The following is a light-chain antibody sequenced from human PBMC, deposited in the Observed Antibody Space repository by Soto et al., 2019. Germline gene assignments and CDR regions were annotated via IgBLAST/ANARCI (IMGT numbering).Light chain of an antibody. CDR1: QSVSSSY. CDR3: QQCGSSPWT. CDR2: AAS. V-gene: IGKV3-20*01. Sequence: IMLTQSPGTLSLSPGERATLSCRASQSVSSSYLAWYQQKPGQAPRLLIYAASSRATGIPDRFSGGGSGTDFTLTISRLEPEDFAVYYCQQCGSSPWTFGQGTKVDIK. J-gene: IGKJ1*01.